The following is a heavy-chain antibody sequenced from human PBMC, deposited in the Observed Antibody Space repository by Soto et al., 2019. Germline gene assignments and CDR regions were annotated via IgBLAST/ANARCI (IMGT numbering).Heavy chain of an antibody. D-gene: IGHD1-26*01. V-gene: IGHV1-69*06. CDR1: GGSFNTYT. CDR2: VIPMYDSV. Sequence: QVQLVQSGAEVKKPGSSVKVSCEASGGSFNTYTINWVRQAPGRGLEWMGQVIPMYDSVNYAESFQGRVTITAGKSTRIAYMELSSLRSEDTALYFCASWRSYSGSYCFDYWGQGTLVIVSS. J-gene: IGHJ4*02. CDR3: ASWRSYSGSYCFDY.